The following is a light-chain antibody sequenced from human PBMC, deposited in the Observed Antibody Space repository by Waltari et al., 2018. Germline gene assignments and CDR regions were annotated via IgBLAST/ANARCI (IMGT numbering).Light chain of an antibody. Sequence: QPELTQSPSASASLGASVKLTCILSSGHSSYAIARLQQQPQKGPRYLMKLNSDGSHNKGDRIPDRFSGSSSGAGRYLTISSLQSEDEADYYCQTWGTGTHVVFGGGTKLTVL. CDR2: LNSDGSH. CDR3: QTWGTGTHVV. CDR1: SGHSSYA. J-gene: IGLJ2*01. V-gene: IGLV4-69*01.